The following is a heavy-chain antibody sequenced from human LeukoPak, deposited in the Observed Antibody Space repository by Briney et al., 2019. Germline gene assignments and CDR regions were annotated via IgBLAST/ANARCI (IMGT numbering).Heavy chain of an antibody. Sequence: GGSLRLSCAASGFTFDDYGMSWVRQAPGKGLEWVSGINWNGGSTGYADSVRGRFTISRDNAKNSLYLQMNSLRAEDTALYYCARGDGGYYFDYWGQGTLVTVSS. CDR3: ARGDGGYYFDY. CDR1: GFTFDDYG. CDR2: INWNGGST. J-gene: IGHJ4*02. D-gene: IGHD3-10*01. V-gene: IGHV3-20*04.